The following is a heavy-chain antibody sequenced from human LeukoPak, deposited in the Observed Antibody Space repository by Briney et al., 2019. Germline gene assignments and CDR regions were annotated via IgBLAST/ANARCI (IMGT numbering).Heavy chain of an antibody. J-gene: IGHJ4*02. Sequence: GGTLRLSCAASGFTFSTYGLTWVRQAPGKGLEWVSTISSSGGSTYYADSVKGRFTISRDNSKNTLYLQMNSLRAEDTAVYYCARDRNTDFWSGYYTNYFDYWGQGTLVTVSS. CDR3: ARDRNTDFWSGYYTNYFDY. V-gene: IGHV3-23*01. CDR2: ISSSGGST. CDR1: GFTFSTYG. D-gene: IGHD3-3*01.